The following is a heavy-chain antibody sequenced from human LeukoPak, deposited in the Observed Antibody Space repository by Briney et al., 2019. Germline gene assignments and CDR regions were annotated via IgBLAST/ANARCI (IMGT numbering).Heavy chain of an antibody. CDR3: TRPESSSSLACDH. CDR1: GLTFSSSW. J-gene: IGHJ4*02. CDR2: INSDGSTT. V-gene: IGHV3-74*01. D-gene: IGHD2-2*01. Sequence: GGSLRLSCAASGLTFSSSWMHWVRQAPGKGLVWVSRINSDGSTTNYADSVKGRFIISRDNAKNTLYLQMNSLRAEDTAVYYCTRPESSSSLACDHWGQGTLVTVSS.